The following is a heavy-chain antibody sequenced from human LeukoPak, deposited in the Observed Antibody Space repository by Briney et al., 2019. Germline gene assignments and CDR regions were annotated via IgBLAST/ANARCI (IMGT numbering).Heavy chain of an antibody. D-gene: IGHD3-10*01. CDR1: GGSISSGGYS. J-gene: IGHJ5*02. Sequence: SQTLSLTCAVSGGSISSGGYSWNWIRQPPGKGQEWIGYIYHTGNTFYNPSLKSRVTISVDRSKNQFSLRLTSVAAADTAVYYCARAFFVWKNPGSWFDPWGQGTLVTVSP. V-gene: IGHV4-30-2*01. CDR2: IYHTGNT. CDR3: ARAFFVWKNPGSWFDP.